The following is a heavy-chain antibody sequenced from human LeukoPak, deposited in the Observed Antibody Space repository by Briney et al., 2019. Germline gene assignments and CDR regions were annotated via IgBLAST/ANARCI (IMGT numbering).Heavy chain of an antibody. CDR1: GFTFSNYN. Sequence: GGSLRLSCAASGFTFSNYNMNWVRQAPGKGLEWVSYISSRGSYTYYADSVKGRFTISRDNAKNSLYLQMNSLRAEDTAVYYCARIDAFDIWGQGTMVTVSS. V-gene: IGHV3-21*06. CDR3: ARIDAFDI. J-gene: IGHJ3*02. CDR2: ISSRGSYT.